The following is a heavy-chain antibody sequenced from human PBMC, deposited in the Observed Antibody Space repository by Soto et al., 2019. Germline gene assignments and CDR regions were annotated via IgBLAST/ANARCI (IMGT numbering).Heavy chain of an antibody. CDR3: ARGVVRTGVTAIPWWFDP. Sequence: SVKVSCKASGGTFSSYAISWVRQAPGQGLEWMGGIIPIFGTANYAQKFQGRVTITADESTSTAYMELGSLRSEDTAVYYCARGVVRTGVTAIPWWFDPWGQGTLVTVSS. CDR2: IIPIFGTA. CDR1: GGTFSSYA. D-gene: IGHD2-21*02. V-gene: IGHV1-69*13. J-gene: IGHJ5*02.